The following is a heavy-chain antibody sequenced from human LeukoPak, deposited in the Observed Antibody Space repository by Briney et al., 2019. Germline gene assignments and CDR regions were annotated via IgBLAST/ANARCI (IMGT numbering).Heavy chain of an antibody. D-gene: IGHD3-3*01. V-gene: IGHV3-23*01. J-gene: IGHJ4*02. CDR1: GFTFSSYA. CDR2: ISGSGGST. CDR3: AKNGLRFLEWLSSFDY. Sequence: GGSLRLSCAASGFTFSSYAMSWVRQAPGKGLEWVSAISGSGGSTYYADSVKGRFTISRDNSKNTLYLQMNSLRAEDTAVYYCAKNGLRFLEWLSSFDYWGRGTLVTVSS.